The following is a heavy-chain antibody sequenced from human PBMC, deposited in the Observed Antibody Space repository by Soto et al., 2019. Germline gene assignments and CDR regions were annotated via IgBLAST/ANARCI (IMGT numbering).Heavy chain of an antibody. J-gene: IGHJ4*02. D-gene: IGHD1-26*01. CDR3: ARGVGSSPRRY. CDR1: GGSISVYY. Sequence: SETLSLTCIISGGSISVYYWSWIRQSPGQGLEWIGYIYDNGSPYYNPSLKSRVIISADTSKNQISLKLTSATAADTAVYYCARGVGSSPRRYRGRGPLVTVSS. CDR2: IYDNGSP. V-gene: IGHV4-59*01.